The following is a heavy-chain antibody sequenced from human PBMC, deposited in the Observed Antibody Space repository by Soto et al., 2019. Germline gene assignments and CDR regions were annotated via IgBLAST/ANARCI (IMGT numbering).Heavy chain of an antibody. D-gene: IGHD2-15*01. Sequence: EVQLLESGGDLVQPGGSLRLSCVASGFSFSDYSMSWVRQAPGKGLEWVSFIDLSGTTTYYRDSVKGRFTISKGSSRNTVYLRVNSLRVEAARIYYCAKDRVPDGIYSFDYWGQGGLVTVSS. J-gene: IGHJ4*02. V-gene: IGHV3-23*03. CDR3: AKDRVPDGIYSFDY. CDR1: GFSFSDYS. CDR2: IDLSGTTT.